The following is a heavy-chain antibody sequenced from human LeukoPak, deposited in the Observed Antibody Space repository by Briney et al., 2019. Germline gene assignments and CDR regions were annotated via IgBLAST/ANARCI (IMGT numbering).Heavy chain of an antibody. V-gene: IGHV3-23*01. CDR2: ISGSGGST. CDR1: GFTFSSYA. D-gene: IGHD3-22*01. Sequence: GGSLRLSCAASGFTFSSYAMSWVRQAPGKGLEWVSAISGSGGSTYYADSVKGRFTISRDNSKNTLYLQMNSLRAEDTAVYYCAKGYYYDSSGYYFEYYFDYWGQGTLVTVSS. J-gene: IGHJ4*02. CDR3: AKGYYYDSSGYYFEYYFDY.